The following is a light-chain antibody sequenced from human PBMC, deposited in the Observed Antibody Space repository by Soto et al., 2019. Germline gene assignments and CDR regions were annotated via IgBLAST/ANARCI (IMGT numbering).Light chain of an antibody. CDR1: SSDVGSYNF. CDR2: EGS. J-gene: IGLJ3*02. CDR3: CSYAGSSSWV. V-gene: IGLV2-23*01. Sequence: QSALTQPASVSGSPGQSITISCTGTSSDVGSYNFVSWYQQHPGKAPKLMIYEGSKRPSAVSNRFSGSKSGNTASLTISGLQTEDEGDYYCCSYAGSSSWVFGGGTKLTVL.